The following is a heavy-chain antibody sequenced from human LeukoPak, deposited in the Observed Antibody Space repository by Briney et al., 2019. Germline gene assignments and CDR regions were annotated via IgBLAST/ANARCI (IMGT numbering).Heavy chain of an antibody. D-gene: IGHD3-22*01. V-gene: IGHV3-30*02. CDR1: GFTFSTYG. J-gene: IGHJ4*02. CDR3: AKDSIEFSGQYYYDSSGYQVFDY. CDR2: IHYSGSEI. Sequence: GGSLRLSCAASGFTFSTYGMHWVRQAPGKGLEWVTFIHYSGSEIYYADSVKGRFTISRDDSKHTLYLQMNSLRAEDTAVYYCAKDSIEFSGQYYYDSSGYQVFDYWGQGTLVTVSS.